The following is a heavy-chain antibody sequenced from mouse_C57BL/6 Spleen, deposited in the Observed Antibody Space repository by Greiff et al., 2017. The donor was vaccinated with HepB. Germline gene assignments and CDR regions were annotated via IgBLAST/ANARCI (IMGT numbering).Heavy chain of an antibody. Sequence: AAEGVDFSRYWMRWVRRAPGKGLEWIGEINPDSSTINYAPSLKDKFIISRDNAKNTLYLQMSKVRSEDTALYYCARHSNYNYFDYWGQGTTLTVSS. CDR2: INPDSSTI. D-gene: IGHD2-5*01. CDR1: GVDFSRYW. J-gene: IGHJ2*01. V-gene: IGHV4-1*01. CDR3: ARHSNYNYFDY.